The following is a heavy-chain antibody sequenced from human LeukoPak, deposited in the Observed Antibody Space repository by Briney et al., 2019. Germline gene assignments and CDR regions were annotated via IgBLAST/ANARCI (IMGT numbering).Heavy chain of an antibody. Sequence: SETLSLTCTVSGGSISSYYWSWNRQPAGKGLEGIGRIYASGSTNYNPSLKSRVTMSVDTSKNQFSLKLSSVTAADTAVYYCARDRDEDFDDWGQGTLVTVSS. D-gene: IGHD3-10*01. V-gene: IGHV4-4*07. CDR2: IYASGST. CDR3: ARDRDEDFDD. J-gene: IGHJ4*02. CDR1: GGSISSYY.